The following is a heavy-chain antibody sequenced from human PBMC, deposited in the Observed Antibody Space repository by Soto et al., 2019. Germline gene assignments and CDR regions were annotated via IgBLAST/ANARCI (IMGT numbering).Heavy chain of an antibody. D-gene: IGHD2-15*01. V-gene: IGHV3-23*01. Sequence: GGSLRLSCAASGFTFSSYAMSWVRQAPGKGLEWVSASSGSGDSTYYADAVKGRFTISRDNSKNTLYLQMRSLRAGDTAVYYCAKDMRCSGGSCYSDLDYWGQGTLGTVSS. CDR1: GFTFSSYA. CDR3: AKDMRCSGGSCYSDLDY. CDR2: SSGSGDST. J-gene: IGHJ4*02.